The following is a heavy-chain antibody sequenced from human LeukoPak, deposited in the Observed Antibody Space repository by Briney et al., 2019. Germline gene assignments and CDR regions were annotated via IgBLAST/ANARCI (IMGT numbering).Heavy chain of an antibody. Sequence: GGSLRLSCAASGFTFSSYAMSWVRQAPGKGLEWVSAISGSGDSTYYADSVKGRFAISRDNSKNTLYLQMNSLRAEDTAVYYCAKDPAFYDSSGYYLIRDYWGQGTLVTVSS. CDR2: ISGSGDST. CDR3: AKDPAFYDSSGYYLIRDY. V-gene: IGHV3-23*01. CDR1: GFTFSSYA. D-gene: IGHD3-22*01. J-gene: IGHJ4*02.